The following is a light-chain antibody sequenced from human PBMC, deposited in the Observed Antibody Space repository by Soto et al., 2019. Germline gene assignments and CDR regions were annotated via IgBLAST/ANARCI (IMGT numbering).Light chain of an antibody. CDR1: QSVSNNY. J-gene: IGKJ1*01. CDR2: VAS. CDR3: QQYAVSRT. V-gene: IGKV3-20*01. Sequence: EIVWTHSPGTLSLSPGERATLSCRASQSVSNNYLAWYQQKPGQAPRLLIYVASNRAPGIPDRFSGSGSGTDFTLTTNRLEPEDFAVYYCQQYAVSRTFGQGTKVDI.